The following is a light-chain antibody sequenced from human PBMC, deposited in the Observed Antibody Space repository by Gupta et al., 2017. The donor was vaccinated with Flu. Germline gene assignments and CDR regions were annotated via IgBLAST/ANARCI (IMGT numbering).Light chain of an antibody. CDR2: AVS. CDR3: ASYDGNLNAWL. CDR1: SDNGGYNN. Sequence: SDNGGYNNVTWYQHLPGTAPKLLIYAVSQRPSGVPARLSGSKSGTSASLTISGLQAEDEADYFCASYDGNLNAWLFGGGTKLTVL. J-gene: IGLJ3*02. V-gene: IGLV2-8*01.